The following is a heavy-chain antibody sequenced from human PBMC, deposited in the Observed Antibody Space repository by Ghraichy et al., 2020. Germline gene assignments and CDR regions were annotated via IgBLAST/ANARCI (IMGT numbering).Heavy chain of an antibody. V-gene: IGHV3-48*03. CDR1: GFSIITYE. D-gene: IGHD3-10*01. CDR3: ARDEARGVGQYGMDV. J-gene: IGHJ6*02. Sequence: GGSLRLSCAASGFSIITYEMIWVRQAPGKGLEWVSYINPSGATTHYADSVKGRFTISRDDAKNSLYLQMTSLRAEDTAVYYCARDEARGVGQYGMDVWGQGTTVTVYS. CDR2: INPSGATT.